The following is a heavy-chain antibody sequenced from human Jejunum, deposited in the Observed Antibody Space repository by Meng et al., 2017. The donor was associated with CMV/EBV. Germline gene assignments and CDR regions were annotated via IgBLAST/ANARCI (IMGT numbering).Heavy chain of an antibody. CDR2: ISGTSTYT. V-gene: IGHV3-11*05. J-gene: IGHJ4*02. D-gene: IGHD6-25*01. Sequence: QGQLVESGGGLVKPGVSLRLSCATSGFIFSDYYMTWIRQAPGKGLESVSYISGTSTYTNYADSVKGRFTISRDNARNSLYLQMNNLSAEDTAIYYCTRDPRLADYWGQGTLVTVSS. CDR3: TRDPRLADY. CDR1: GFIFSDYY.